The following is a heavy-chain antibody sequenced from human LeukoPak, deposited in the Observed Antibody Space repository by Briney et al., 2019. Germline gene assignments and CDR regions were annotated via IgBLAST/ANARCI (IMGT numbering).Heavy chain of an antibody. Sequence: GGSLRLSCAASGFTFSSYSMNWVRQAPGKGLEWVSYISSSSTIYYADSVKGRFTISRDNAKNSLYLQMNSLRDEDTAVYYCARGGPFYGDYEGSDYWGQGTLVTVSS. CDR3: ARGGPFYGDYEGSDY. CDR2: ISSSSTI. J-gene: IGHJ4*02. CDR1: GFTFSSYS. V-gene: IGHV3-48*02. D-gene: IGHD4-17*01.